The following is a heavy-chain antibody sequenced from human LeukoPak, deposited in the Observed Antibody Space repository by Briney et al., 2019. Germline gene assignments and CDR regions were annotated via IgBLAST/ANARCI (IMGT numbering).Heavy chain of an antibody. CDR3: ARVLALVVRGVTDYYYGMDV. Sequence: PGGSLRLSCAGSGLTFSNYWMSWVRQAPGKGLEWVANIKQDGSEKYYVDSVKGRFTISRDNAKNSLYLQMNSLRAEDTAVYYCARVLALVVRGVTDYYYGMDVWGQGTTVSVSS. J-gene: IGHJ6*02. D-gene: IGHD3-10*01. CDR1: GLTFSNYW. CDR2: IKQDGSEK. V-gene: IGHV3-7*01.